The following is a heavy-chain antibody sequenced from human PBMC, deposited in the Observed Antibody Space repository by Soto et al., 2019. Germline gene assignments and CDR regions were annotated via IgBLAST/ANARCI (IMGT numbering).Heavy chain of an antibody. Sequence: GASVKVSCKASGYTFTSYAMHWVRQAPGQRLEWMGWINAGNGNTKYSQKFQGRVTITRDTSASTAYMELSSLRSEDTAVYYCARDTSSGWYELDYWGQGTLVTVSS. CDR2: INAGNGNT. D-gene: IGHD6-19*01. V-gene: IGHV1-3*01. J-gene: IGHJ4*02. CDR3: ARDTSSGWYELDY. CDR1: GYTFTSYA.